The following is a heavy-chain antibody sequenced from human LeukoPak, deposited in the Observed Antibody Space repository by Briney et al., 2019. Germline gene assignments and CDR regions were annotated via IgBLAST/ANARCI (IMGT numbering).Heavy chain of an antibody. CDR2: ISYEGSNK. V-gene: IGHV3-30*14. CDR1: GVPFSSYA. J-gene: IGHJ4*02. Sequence: PGGSLTLSCAASGVPFSSYAMHWVRHSRGKGLEWVGVISYEGSNKFYADCVKGRYTPSRDNSVISLYVQIHSVRGEDSAVYLCARGLMKYYFDWWGQGTLVTVS. CDR3: ARGLMKYYFDW.